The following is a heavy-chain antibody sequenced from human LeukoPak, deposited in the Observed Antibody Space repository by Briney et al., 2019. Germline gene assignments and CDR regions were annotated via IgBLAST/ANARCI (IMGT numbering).Heavy chain of an antibody. CDR2: ISGSGGST. D-gene: IGHD4-11*01. Sequence: GGSLRLSCAASGFTFSSYAMSWVRQAPGKGLEWVSGISGSGGSTYYADSVKGQFTISRDNSKNTLYLRMNSLRAEDTAVYYCAKGLQGYSSSWFDPWGQGTLVTVSS. CDR1: GFTFSSYA. CDR3: AKGLQGYSSSWFDP. V-gene: IGHV3-23*01. J-gene: IGHJ5*02.